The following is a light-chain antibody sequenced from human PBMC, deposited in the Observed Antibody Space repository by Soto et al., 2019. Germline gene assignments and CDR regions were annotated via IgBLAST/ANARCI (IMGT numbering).Light chain of an antibody. Sequence: EIVLTQSPATLSLSPGERATLSCRASQSVSSSYLSWYHQKPGQAPRLLIYGASSRATGIPDRFSGSGSGTDFTLTISRLEPEDFAVYYCQQYGSSPPWTFGQGTKVDIK. CDR3: QQYGSSPPWT. CDR2: GAS. J-gene: IGKJ1*01. V-gene: IGKV3-20*01. CDR1: QSVSSSY.